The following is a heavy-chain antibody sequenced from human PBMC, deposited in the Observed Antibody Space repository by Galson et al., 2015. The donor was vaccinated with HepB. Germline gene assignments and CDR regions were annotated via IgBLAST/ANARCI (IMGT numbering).Heavy chain of an antibody. Sequence: SVKVSCKASGYTFTGYYMHWVRQAPGQGLEWMGWINPNSGGTNYAQKFQGRVTMTRDTSISTAYMELSRLRSDDTAVYYCARDAESFSSWFTFDYWGQGTLVTVSS. CDR3: ARDAESFSSWFTFDY. J-gene: IGHJ4*02. CDR1: GYTFTGYY. D-gene: IGHD6-13*01. CDR2: INPNSGGT. V-gene: IGHV1-2*02.